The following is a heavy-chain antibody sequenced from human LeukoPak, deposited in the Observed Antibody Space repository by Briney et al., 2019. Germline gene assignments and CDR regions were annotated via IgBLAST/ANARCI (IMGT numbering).Heavy chain of an antibody. CDR2: ISYDGGNK. Sequence: GGSLRLSFAASRFILSTYAMPRVRQAPAKGLEWEAVISYDGGNKYYAESVKHRFTISRDNSKNPLDLQMNSLRADDTAVYYCARDAYDKNVYYRIFDSWGQGTLVTVSS. CDR1: RFILSTYA. CDR3: ARDAYDKNVYYRIFDS. D-gene: IGHD3-22*01. J-gene: IGHJ4*02. V-gene: IGHV3-30*04.